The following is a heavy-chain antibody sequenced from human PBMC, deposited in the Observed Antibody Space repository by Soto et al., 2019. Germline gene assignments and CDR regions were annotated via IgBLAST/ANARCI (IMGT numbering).Heavy chain of an antibody. CDR2: INPSGGST. Sequence: ASVKVSCKASGYTFTSYYMHWVRQAPGQGXEWMGIINPSGGSTSYAQKFQGRVTMTRDTSTSAVYMELSSLRSEDTAVYYCARALLSEGITIFGVVPGYYGMDVWGQGTTVTVSS. J-gene: IGHJ6*02. CDR3: ARALLSEGITIFGVVPGYYGMDV. CDR1: GYTFTSYY. V-gene: IGHV1-46*01. D-gene: IGHD3-3*01.